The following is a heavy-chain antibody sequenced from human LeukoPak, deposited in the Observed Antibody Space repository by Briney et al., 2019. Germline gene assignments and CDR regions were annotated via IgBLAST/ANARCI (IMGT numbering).Heavy chain of an antibody. CDR1: GGSISSYY. V-gene: IGHV4-59*01. D-gene: IGHD6-19*01. Sequence: PSETLSLTCTVSGGSISSYYWTWIRQPPGKGLEWIGYIYDSGSTNYNPSLKSRVTISVDTSKNQFSLKLSSVTAADTAVYYCARDRGKVAGTSFDIWGQGTMVTVSS. CDR2: IYDSGST. J-gene: IGHJ3*02. CDR3: ARDRGKVAGTSFDI.